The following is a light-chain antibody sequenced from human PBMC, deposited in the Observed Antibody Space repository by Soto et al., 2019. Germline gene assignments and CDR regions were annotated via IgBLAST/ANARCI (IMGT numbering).Light chain of an antibody. CDR1: QSVSNY. CDR3: QQRSCWQFMT. Sequence: EIMLTQSPATLSLSPGERATLSCRASQSVSNYLAWYQQKSCQAHRVHIHEAFNRGTGIPARCSGSGSGAGLSRTNISLNLGRLAVYDCQQRSCWQFMTFGQGTRLEIK. CDR2: EAF. J-gene: IGKJ5*01. V-gene: IGKV3-11*01.